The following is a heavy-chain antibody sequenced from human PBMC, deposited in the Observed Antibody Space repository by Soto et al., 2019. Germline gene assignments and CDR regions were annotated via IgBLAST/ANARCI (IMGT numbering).Heavy chain of an antibody. D-gene: IGHD3-3*01. J-gene: IGHJ4*02. CDR1: GGSISSSRSY. Sequence: PSETLSLTCIASGGSISSSRSYWAWIRQPPGKGLEWIGYIYYSGSTNYNPSLKSRVTISVDTSKNQFSLKLSSVTAADTAVYYCARTGWDRDFWSGYSDYWGQGTLVTVSS. V-gene: IGHV4-61*05. CDR2: IYYSGST. CDR3: ARTGWDRDFWSGYSDY.